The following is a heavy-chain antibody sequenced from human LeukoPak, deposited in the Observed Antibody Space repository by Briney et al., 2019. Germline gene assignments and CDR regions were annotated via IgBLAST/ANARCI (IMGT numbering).Heavy chain of an antibody. Sequence: GGSLRLSCAASGFTFTTYTINWVRQAPGKGLEWVSSISGSSIYIYYADSVKGRFTISRDNAKTSVYLQMNSLRADDTALYYCARGSGFGELLSIGYWGQGTLVTVSS. CDR3: ARGSGFGELLSIGY. V-gene: IGHV3-21*01. D-gene: IGHD3-10*01. CDR1: GFTFTTYT. J-gene: IGHJ4*02. CDR2: ISGSSIYI.